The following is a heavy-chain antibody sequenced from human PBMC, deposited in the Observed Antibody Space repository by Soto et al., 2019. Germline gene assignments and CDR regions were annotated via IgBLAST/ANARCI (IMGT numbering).Heavy chain of an antibody. V-gene: IGHV3-30-3*01. CDR1: GFTFSSYA. Sequence: GSLRLSCAASGFTFSSYAMHWVRQAPGKGLEWVAVISYDGSNKYYADSVKGRFTISRDNSKNTLYLQMNSLRAEDTAVYYCARDQVGATLAFDIWGQGTMVTVSS. CDR2: ISYDGSNK. CDR3: ARDQVGATLAFDI. D-gene: IGHD1-26*01. J-gene: IGHJ3*02.